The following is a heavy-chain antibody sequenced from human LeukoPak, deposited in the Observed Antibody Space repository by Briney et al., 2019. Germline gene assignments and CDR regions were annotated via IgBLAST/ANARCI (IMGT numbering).Heavy chain of an antibody. Sequence: SETLSLTCAVYGGSFSGYYWSWIRQPPGKGLEWIGEINHSGSTNYNPSLKSRVTISVDTSKNQFSLKLSSVTAADTAVYYCAVREEGATTTLSFDYWGQGTLVTVSS. J-gene: IGHJ4*02. CDR1: GGSFSGYY. CDR3: AVREEGATTTLSFDY. V-gene: IGHV4-34*01. CDR2: INHSGST. D-gene: IGHD1-26*01.